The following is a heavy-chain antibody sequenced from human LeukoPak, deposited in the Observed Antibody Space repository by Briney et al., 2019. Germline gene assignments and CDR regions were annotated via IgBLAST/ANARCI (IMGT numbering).Heavy chain of an antibody. D-gene: IGHD1-1*01. Sequence: GGSLRLSCAASGFTFSSYGMHWVRQAPGKGLEWVAFIRYDGSNKYYADSAKGRFTISRDNSKNTLYLQMNSLRAEDTAVYYCAKDRTIPSYYYMDVWGKGTTVTVSS. J-gene: IGHJ6*03. CDR1: GFTFSSYG. CDR3: AKDRTIPSYYYMDV. V-gene: IGHV3-30*02. CDR2: IRYDGSNK.